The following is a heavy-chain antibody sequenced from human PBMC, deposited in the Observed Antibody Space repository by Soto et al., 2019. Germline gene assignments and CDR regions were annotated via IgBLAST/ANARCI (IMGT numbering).Heavy chain of an antibody. CDR1: GGTFSTYT. V-gene: IGHV1-69*02. Sequence: SVKVSCKASGGTFSTYTITWVRQAPGQGLEWMGRIIPIIGIINYAQKFQGRVTITADESTSTAYMELSSLRSEDTAVYYCARVPIAAAGIFTNNWFDPWGQGTLVTVSS. CDR3: ARVPIAAAGIFTNNWFDP. CDR2: IIPIIGII. J-gene: IGHJ5*02. D-gene: IGHD6-13*01.